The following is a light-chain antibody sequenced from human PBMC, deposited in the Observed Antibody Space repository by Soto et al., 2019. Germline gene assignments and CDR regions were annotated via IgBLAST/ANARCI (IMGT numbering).Light chain of an antibody. V-gene: IGLV1-44*01. J-gene: IGLJ2*01. CDR1: SSNIGSNP. Sequence: QSVLTQPPSASGTPGQRVSISCSGGSSNIGSNPVSWYQQLPGTAPKLLIYSTNQRPSGVPDRFSGSKSGTSVSLAISGLQSEDEADYYCAAWDDGLNGPVFGAGTKLTVL. CDR2: STN. CDR3: AAWDDGLNGPV.